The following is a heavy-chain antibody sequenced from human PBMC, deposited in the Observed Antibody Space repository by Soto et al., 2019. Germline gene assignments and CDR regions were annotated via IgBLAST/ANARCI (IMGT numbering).Heavy chain of an antibody. J-gene: IGHJ4*02. CDR2: LYTRGTT. CDR1: GASIVNFY. V-gene: IGHV4-4*07. CDR3: AKGGTYYFDS. D-gene: IGHD3-16*01. Sequence: PSETLSLTCSASGASIVNFYRSWIRQSAGKGLEWSGRLYTRGTTDYNPSLKSRVTMSIDTSKNRVSLSLTSVTAADTAVYYCAKGGTYYFDSWGQGIVVTVSS.